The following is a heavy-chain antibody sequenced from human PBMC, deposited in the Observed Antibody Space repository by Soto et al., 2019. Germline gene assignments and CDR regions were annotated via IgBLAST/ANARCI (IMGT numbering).Heavy chain of an antibody. Sequence: QTLSLTCAISGDSVSSNSAAWNWIRQSPSRGLEWLGRTYYRSKWYNDYAVSVKSRITINPDTSKNQFSLQLNSVTPEDTAVYYCAREVRFLEWLSNRVDYWGQGTLVTVSS. D-gene: IGHD3-3*01. V-gene: IGHV6-1*01. CDR1: GDSVSSNSAA. J-gene: IGHJ4*02. CDR2: TYYRSKWYN. CDR3: AREVRFLEWLSNRVDY.